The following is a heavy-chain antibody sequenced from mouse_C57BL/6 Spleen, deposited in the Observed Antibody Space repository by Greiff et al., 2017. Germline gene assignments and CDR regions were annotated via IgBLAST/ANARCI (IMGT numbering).Heavy chain of an antibody. CDR3: ARVDDGYYGRFAY. J-gene: IGHJ3*01. Sequence: DVKLVESEGGLVQPGSSMKLSCTASGFTFSDYYMAWVRQVPEKGLEWVANINYDGSSTYYLDSLKSRFIISRDNAKNILYLQMSSLKSEDTATYYCARVDDGYYGRFAYWGQGTLVTVSA. D-gene: IGHD2-3*01. CDR2: INYDGSST. CDR1: GFTFSDYY. V-gene: IGHV5-16*01.